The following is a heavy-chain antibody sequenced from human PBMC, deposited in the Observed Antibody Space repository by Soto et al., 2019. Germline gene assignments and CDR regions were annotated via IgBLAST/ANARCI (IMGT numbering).Heavy chain of an antibody. Sequence: QVHLVQSGVEVKTPGASVKVSCQASGYTFFTYDITWVRQAPGEGLEWMGWISPYGGDTRYAQKFQGRVTMTTDTATTTADLELRSLRSDDTAVYYCARHHGPTTSENWFDPWGQGTLVTVSS. CDR1: GYTFFTYD. CDR3: ARHHGPTTSENWFDP. D-gene: IGHD5-12*01. J-gene: IGHJ5*02. V-gene: IGHV1-18*01. CDR2: ISPYGGDT.